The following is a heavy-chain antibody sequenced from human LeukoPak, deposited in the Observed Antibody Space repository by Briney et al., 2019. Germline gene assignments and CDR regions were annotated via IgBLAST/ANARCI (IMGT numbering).Heavy chain of an antibody. D-gene: IGHD6-13*01. CDR1: GVSFSGYY. Sequence: PSETLSLTCAVYGVSFSGYYWSWIRQPPGKGLEWIGEINHSGSTNYNPSLKSRVTISVDTSKNQFSLRLSSVTAADTAVYYCASPIAAAEYYYYGMDVWGQGTTVTVSS. CDR2: INHSGST. CDR3: ASPIAAAEYYYYGMDV. V-gene: IGHV4-34*01. J-gene: IGHJ6*02.